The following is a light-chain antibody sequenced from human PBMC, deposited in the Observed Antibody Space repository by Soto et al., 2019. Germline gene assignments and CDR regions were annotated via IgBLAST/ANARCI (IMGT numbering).Light chain of an antibody. Sequence: QSALTQPASVSGSPGQSITISCTGTSSDVGGYNYVSWYQQHPGKVPKLMIYDVSNRPSGVSNLFSGSKSGNTASLTISGLQAEDEADYYCSSYTDDSILFGRGTKLTVL. CDR2: DVS. CDR3: SSYTDDSIL. V-gene: IGLV2-14*01. J-gene: IGLJ3*02. CDR1: SSDVGGYNY.